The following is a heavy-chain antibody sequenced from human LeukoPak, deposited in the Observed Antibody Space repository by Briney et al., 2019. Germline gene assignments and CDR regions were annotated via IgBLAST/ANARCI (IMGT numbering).Heavy chain of an antibody. CDR3: ARVVVVVPAAIAYYYYGMDV. J-gene: IGHJ6*02. CDR1: GFTFSDYY. CDR2: ISSSGSTI. D-gene: IGHD2-2*01. V-gene: IGHV3-11*01. Sequence: GGSLRLSCAASGFTFSDYYMSWIRQAPVKGLEWVSYISSSGSTIYYADSVKGRFTISRDNAKNSLYLQMNSLRAEDTAVYYCARVVVVVPAAIAYYYYGMDVWGQGTTVTVSS.